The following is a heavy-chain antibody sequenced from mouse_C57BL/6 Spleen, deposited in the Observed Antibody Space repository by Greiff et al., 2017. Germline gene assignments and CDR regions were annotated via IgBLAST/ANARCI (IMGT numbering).Heavy chain of an antibody. Sequence: VQLQQPGAVLVRPGSSVKLSCKASGYTFTSYWMDWVKQRPGQGLEWIGNIYPSDSETHYNQKFKDKATLTVDQSSSTAYMQLSSLTSEDSAVYYCARLRVTTSGYFDYWGQGTTLTVSS. CDR2: IYPSDSET. CDR3: ARLRVTTSGYFDY. CDR1: GYTFTSYW. V-gene: IGHV1-61*01. D-gene: IGHD2-2*01. J-gene: IGHJ2*01.